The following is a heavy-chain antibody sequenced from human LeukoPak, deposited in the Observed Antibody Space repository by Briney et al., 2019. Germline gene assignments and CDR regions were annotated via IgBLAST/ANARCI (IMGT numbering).Heavy chain of an antibody. CDR2: IYSGGST. D-gene: IGHD6-13*01. V-gene: IGHV3-53*01. CDR1: GFTVSSNY. J-gene: IGHJ4*02. Sequence: GGSLRLSCAASGFTVSSNYMSWVRQAPGKGLEWVSVIYSGGSTYYADSVKGRFTISRDNSKNTLYLQMNSLRAADTAVYYCARNQRIALAFDYWGQGTLVTVSS. CDR3: ARNQRIALAFDY.